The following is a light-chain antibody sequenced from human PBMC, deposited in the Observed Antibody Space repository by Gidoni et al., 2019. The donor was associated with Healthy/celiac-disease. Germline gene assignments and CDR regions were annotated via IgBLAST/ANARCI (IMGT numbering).Light chain of an antibody. J-gene: IGKJ1*01. CDR2: AAS. CDR1: QSIISY. Sequence: DIQMTQSPSSVSASVGDRVTITCRASQSIISYLTWYQQKPGKAPKLLIYAASSLQSGVPSRFSGSGPGTAFTLTISSLQPEDFATYSCQQSYSTLRTFGQGTKVEIK. V-gene: IGKV1-39*01. CDR3: QQSYSTLRT.